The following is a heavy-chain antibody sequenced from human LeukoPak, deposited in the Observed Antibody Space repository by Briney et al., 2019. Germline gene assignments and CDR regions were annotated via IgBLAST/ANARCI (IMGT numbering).Heavy chain of an antibody. Sequence: GASVKVSCKASGYTFSAYYIHWVRQAPGQGLEWVGFINPTGGGTNYAQKFQGRITMTTDTSISAAYMELNRLTSDDTAIYCCARDYSSAWYYDIWGQGTLVTVSS. CDR1: GYTFSAYY. J-gene: IGHJ4*02. CDR2: INPTGGGT. D-gene: IGHD6-19*01. CDR3: ARDYSSAWYYDI. V-gene: IGHV1-2*02.